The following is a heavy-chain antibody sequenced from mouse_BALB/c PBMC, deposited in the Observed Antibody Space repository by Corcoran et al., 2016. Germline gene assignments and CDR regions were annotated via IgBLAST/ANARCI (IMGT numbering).Heavy chain of an antibody. CDR1: GYSFTGYY. CDR3: ARSGDGYYPAWFAY. Sequence: LVKTGASVKISCKASGYSFTGYYMHWVKQSHGKSLDWIGYISCYNGATSYNQKFKGKATFTVDTSSSTAYMQFNSLTSEDSAVYYCARSGDGYYPAWFAYWGQGTLVTVSA. CDR2: ISCYNGAT. J-gene: IGHJ3*01. V-gene: IGHV1S34*01. D-gene: IGHD2-3*01.